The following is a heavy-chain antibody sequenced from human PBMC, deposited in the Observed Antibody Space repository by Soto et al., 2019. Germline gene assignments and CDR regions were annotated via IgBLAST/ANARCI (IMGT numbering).Heavy chain of an antibody. CDR1: GFTFSSYS. D-gene: IGHD3-3*01. V-gene: IGHV3-21*01. Sequence: NPGRSLRLSCAASGFTFSSYSMNWVRQAPGKGLEWVSSISSSSSYIYYADSVKGRFTISRDNAKNSLYLQMNSLRAEDTAVYYCARDQEPLALEWLFGPTYGMDVWGQGTTVTVSS. CDR2: ISSSSSYI. CDR3: ARDQEPLALEWLFGPTYGMDV. J-gene: IGHJ6*02.